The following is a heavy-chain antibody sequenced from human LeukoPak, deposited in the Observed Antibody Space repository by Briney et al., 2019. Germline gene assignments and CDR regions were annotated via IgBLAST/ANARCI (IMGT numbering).Heavy chain of an antibody. V-gene: IGHV4-39*07. CDR3: ARGGESEYDFWSGPRGKSCFDP. Sequence: SEALSLTCTVSGGSISSSSYYWGWIRQPPGKGLEWIGRIYYSGSTYYNPSLKSRVTISVDTSKNQFSLKLSSVTAADTAVYYCARGGESEYDFWSGPRGKSCFDPWGQGTLVTVSS. J-gene: IGHJ5*02. CDR2: IYYSGST. D-gene: IGHD3-3*01. CDR1: GGSISSSSYY.